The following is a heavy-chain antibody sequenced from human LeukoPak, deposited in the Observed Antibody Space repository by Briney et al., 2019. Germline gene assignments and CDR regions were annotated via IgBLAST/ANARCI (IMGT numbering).Heavy chain of an antibody. CDR3: ARARITMVRGVMWFFDY. Sequence: SETLSPTCAVYGGSFSGYYWSWIRQPPGKGLEWIGEINHSGSTNYNPSLKSRVTISVDTSKNQFSLKLSSVTAADTAVYYCARARITMVRGVMWFFDYWGQGTLVTVSS. V-gene: IGHV4-34*01. CDR1: GGSFSGYY. CDR2: INHSGST. J-gene: IGHJ4*02. D-gene: IGHD3-10*01.